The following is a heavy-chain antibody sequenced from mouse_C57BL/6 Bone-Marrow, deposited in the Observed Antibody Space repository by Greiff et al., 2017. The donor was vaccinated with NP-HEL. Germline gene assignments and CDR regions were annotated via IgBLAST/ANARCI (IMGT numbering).Heavy chain of an antibody. V-gene: IGHV1-64*01. Sequence: QVQLQQPGAELVKPGASVKLSCKASGYTFTSYWMHWVKQRPGQGLEWIGMIHPNSGSTNYNEKFKSKATLTVDKSSSTAYMQLSSLTSEDSAVNYCARAGIYYDDDDFAYWGQGTLVTVSA. CDR2: IHPNSGST. J-gene: IGHJ3*01. CDR1: GYTFTSYW. CDR3: ARAGIYYDDDDFAY. D-gene: IGHD2-4*01.